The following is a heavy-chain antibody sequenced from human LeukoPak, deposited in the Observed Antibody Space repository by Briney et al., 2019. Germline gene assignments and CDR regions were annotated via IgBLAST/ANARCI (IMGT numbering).Heavy chain of an antibody. Sequence: SSETLSLTCTVSDDSITMYYWTWIRQPPGKGLEWIGYVDHTGSTKFNPSLNGRVSISRGTSNNFFSLRLRSVTAADTAVYFCARGRVSSSTWYSTYYYFFYMDFWGKGTTVTVSS. CDR2: VDHTGST. CDR1: DDSITMYY. CDR3: ARGRVSSSTWYSTYYYFFYMDF. J-gene: IGHJ6*03. D-gene: IGHD4-11*01. V-gene: IGHV4-59*01.